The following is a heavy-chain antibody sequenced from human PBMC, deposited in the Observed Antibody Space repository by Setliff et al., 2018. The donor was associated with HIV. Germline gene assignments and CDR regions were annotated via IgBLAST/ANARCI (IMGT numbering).Heavy chain of an antibody. CDR3: ARGKPLRDGYSSSYYLGWFDP. D-gene: IGHD3-22*01. V-gene: IGHV4-31*03. CDR1: GGSIKSGGYY. Sequence: PSETLSLTCTVSGGSIKSGGYYWNWIRRHPEKGLEWVAYVHYSGNTHYNPSLKSRLVISMDAPKNQFSLNLKSVTVADTAIYYCARGKPLRDGYSSSYYLGWFDPWGQGTLVTVSS. CDR2: VHYSGNT. J-gene: IGHJ5*02.